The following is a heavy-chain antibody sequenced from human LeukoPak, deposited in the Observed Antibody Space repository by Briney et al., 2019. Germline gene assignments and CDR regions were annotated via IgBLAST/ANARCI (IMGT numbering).Heavy chain of an antibody. V-gene: IGHV1-2*04. CDR3: ARGGIAAAGAPFGFGTLDV. CDR1: GYTFTGYY. CDR2: INPNSGGT. D-gene: IGHD6-13*01. J-gene: IGHJ6*02. Sequence: ASVKVSCKASGYTFTGYYMHWVRQAPGQGLEWMGRINPNSGGTNYAQKFQGWVTMTRDTSISTAYMELSRLRSDDTAVYYCARGGIAAAGAPFGFGTLDVWGQGTTVTVSS.